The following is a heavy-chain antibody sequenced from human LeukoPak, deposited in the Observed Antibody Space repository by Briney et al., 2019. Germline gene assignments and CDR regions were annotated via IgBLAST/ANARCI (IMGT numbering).Heavy chain of an antibody. J-gene: IGHJ4*02. CDR2: ISSSSTI. D-gene: IGHD3-3*01. Sequence: GGSLRLSCAASGFTFSSYSMNWVRQAPGKGLEWVSYISSSSTIYYADSVKGRFTISRDNAKNSLYLQMNSLRAEDTAVYYCARDAPVVIIPNYFDYWGQGTLVTVSS. CDR3: ARDAPVVIIPNYFDY. V-gene: IGHV3-48*01. CDR1: GFTFSSYS.